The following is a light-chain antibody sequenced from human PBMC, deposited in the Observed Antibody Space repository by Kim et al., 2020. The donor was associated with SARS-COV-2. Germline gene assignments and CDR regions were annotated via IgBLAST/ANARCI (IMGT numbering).Light chain of an antibody. V-gene: IGKV3D-20*01. Sequence: PGERATLSCGASQTVTLAWYQQKPGLAPRLLIYDVSTRATGIPDRFSGSGSGTDFTLTISRLEPEDFAVYYCQQYNALPFTFGGGTKVDIK. CDR1: QTVT. CDR2: DVS. CDR3: QQYNALPFT. J-gene: IGKJ4*01.